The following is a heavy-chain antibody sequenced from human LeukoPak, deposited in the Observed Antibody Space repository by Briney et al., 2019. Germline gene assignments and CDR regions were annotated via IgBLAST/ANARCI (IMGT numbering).Heavy chain of an antibody. CDR2: ISYTGST. V-gene: IGHV4-59*01. D-gene: IGHD3-10*01. CDR1: GGSIRPYF. J-gene: IGHJ5*02. CDR3: ARDDYRGVTNFDP. Sequence: SETLSLTYTVSGGSIRPYFWSWFRQPPGKGLEWIGYISYTGSTIYSPSLKSRVTISVDTSKNQFSLQLTSVTAADTAVYYCARDDYRGVTNFDPWGQGTLVTVSS.